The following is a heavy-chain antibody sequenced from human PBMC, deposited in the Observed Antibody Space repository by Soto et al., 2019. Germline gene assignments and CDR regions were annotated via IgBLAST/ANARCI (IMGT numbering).Heavy chain of an antibody. CDR2: IKQDGSEK. CDR1: GFTFSSYW. J-gene: IGHJ4*02. D-gene: IGHD6-19*01. Sequence: GGSLRLSCAASGFTFSSYWMSWVRQAPGKGLEWVANIKQDGSEKYYVDSVKGRFTISRDNAKNSLYLQMNSLRAEDTAVYYCARLGSSGWQPFDYWGQGTLVTVSS. CDR3: ARLGSSGWQPFDY. V-gene: IGHV3-7*05.